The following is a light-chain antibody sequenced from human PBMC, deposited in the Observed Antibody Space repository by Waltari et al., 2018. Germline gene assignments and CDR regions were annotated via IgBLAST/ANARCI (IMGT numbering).Light chain of an antibody. J-gene: IGLJ7*01. CDR3: CSYAGSYTFV. V-gene: IGLV2-11*01. CDR1: SRDVGGDNF. CDR2: DVV. Sequence: QSALTPPRSVSGYPGQTVTISGGGPSRDVGGDNFVSWHQQHPGNAPKLLIYDVVKRPSGVPDRFSGAKSGNTASLTISGLQTEDESDYYCCSYAGSYTFVFGGGTQLTVL.